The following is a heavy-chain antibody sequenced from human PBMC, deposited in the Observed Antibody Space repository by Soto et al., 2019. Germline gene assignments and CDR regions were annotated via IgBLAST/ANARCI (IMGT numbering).Heavy chain of an antibody. CDR3: ARELPAPLNWFDP. Sequence: ASETLSLTCTFSGGSISSGDYYWSWIRQPPGKGLEWIGYIYYSGSTYYNPSLKSRVTISVDTSKNQFSLKLSSVTAADTAVYYCARELPAPLNWFDPWGQGTLVTVSS. CDR1: GGSISSGDYY. D-gene: IGHD5-18*01. V-gene: IGHV4-30-4*01. CDR2: IYYSGST. J-gene: IGHJ5*02.